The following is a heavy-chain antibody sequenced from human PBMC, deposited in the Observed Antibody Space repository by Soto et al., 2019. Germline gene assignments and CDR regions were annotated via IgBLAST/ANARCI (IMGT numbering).Heavy chain of an antibody. CDR3: ARGRGCSTGCHNFDY. Sequence: EVQLVESGGGLVQPGGSLRLSCAASGFTFSSYWMSWVRQAPGKGLEWVANIKQDGSEKYYVDSVKGRFTISRDNAKNSLYLQMISLRAEDTAVYYCARGRGCSTGCHNFDYWGQGTLVTVSS. D-gene: IGHD2-2*01. J-gene: IGHJ4*02. CDR2: IKQDGSEK. V-gene: IGHV3-7*01. CDR1: GFTFSSYW.